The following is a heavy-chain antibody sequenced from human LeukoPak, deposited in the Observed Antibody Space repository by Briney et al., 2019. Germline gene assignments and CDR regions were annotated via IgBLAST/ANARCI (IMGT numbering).Heavy chain of an antibody. CDR2: IYYSGST. CDR1: GGSISSYY. V-gene: IGHV4-59*01. J-gene: IGHJ1*01. D-gene: IGHD2-15*01. Sequence: NTSETLSLTCTVSGGSISSYYWSWIRQPPGKGLEWIGYIYYSGSTNYNPSLKSRVTISVDTSKNQFSLKLSSVTAADTAVYYCARGAYSSRALYFQHWGQGTLVTVSS. CDR3: ARGAYSSRALYFQH.